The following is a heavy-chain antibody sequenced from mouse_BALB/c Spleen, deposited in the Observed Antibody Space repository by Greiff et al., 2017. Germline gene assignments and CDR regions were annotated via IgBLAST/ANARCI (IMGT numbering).Heavy chain of an antibody. CDR2: ISSGGSYT. Sequence: EVNVVESGGDLVKPGGSLKLSCAASGFTFSSYGMSWVRQTPDKRLEWVATISSGGSYTYYPDSVKGRFTISRDNAKNTLYLQMSSLKSEDTAMYYCARLEYGNPYYYAMDYWGQGTSVTVSS. CDR3: ARLEYGNPYYYAMDY. D-gene: IGHD2-10*02. V-gene: IGHV5-6*01. J-gene: IGHJ4*01. CDR1: GFTFSSYG.